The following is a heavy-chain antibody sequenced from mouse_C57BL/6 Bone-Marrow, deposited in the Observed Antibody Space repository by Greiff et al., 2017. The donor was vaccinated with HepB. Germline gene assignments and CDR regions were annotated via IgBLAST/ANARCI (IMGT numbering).Heavy chain of an antibody. CDR1: GYTFTSYW. J-gene: IGHJ3*01. D-gene: IGHD1-1*01. Sequence: VQLQQPGAELVKPGASVKLSCKASGYTFTSYWMQWVKQRPGQGLEWIGEIDPSDSYTNYNQKFKGKATLTVDTSSSTAYMQLSSLTSEDSAVYYWPGAGSGSWLAYWAKGLWSLSLQ. CDR2: IDPSDSYT. CDR3: PGAGSGSWLAY. V-gene: IGHV1-50*01.